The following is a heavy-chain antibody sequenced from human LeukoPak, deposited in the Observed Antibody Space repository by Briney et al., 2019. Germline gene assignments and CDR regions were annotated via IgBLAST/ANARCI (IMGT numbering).Heavy chain of an antibody. Sequence: GASVKVSCKTSGYTFATYSINWVRQAPGQGLEWMGWISGYSGSTNYAQKLQGRVTMTTDTSTTTAYMELRSLKSDDTAVYYCARGHSSGRDYYFDTGGQGTLVTVS. CDR2: ISGYSGST. CDR3: ARGHSSGRDYYFDT. J-gene: IGHJ4*02. D-gene: IGHD6-19*01. V-gene: IGHV1-18*01. CDR1: GYTFATYS.